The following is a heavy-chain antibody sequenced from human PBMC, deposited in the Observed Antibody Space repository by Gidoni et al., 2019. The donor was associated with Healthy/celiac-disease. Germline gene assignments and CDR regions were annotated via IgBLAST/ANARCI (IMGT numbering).Heavy chain of an antibody. CDR3: AKDQGPKRITMVRGVISQGH. Sequence: EVQLLESGGGLVQPGGSLRLSCSAFGFTFSTHAMSWVRKAPGEGLAFVSAMSGSGSSTYYADSVKGRFTISRDNSKNTLYLQMNSLRAEDTAVYYCAKDQGPKRITMVRGVISQGHWGQGTLVTVSS. J-gene: IGHJ4*02. V-gene: IGHV3-23*01. CDR2: MSGSGSST. D-gene: IGHD3-10*01. CDR1: GFTFSTHA.